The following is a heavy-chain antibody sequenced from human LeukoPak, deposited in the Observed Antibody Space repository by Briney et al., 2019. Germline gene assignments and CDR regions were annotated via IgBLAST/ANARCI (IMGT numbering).Heavy chain of an antibody. J-gene: IGHJ4*02. CDR1: GGTFSSYA. CDR2: IVPMFDTA. CDR3: ARKQCSYGYYFDY. Sequence: SVKVSCKASGGTFSSYAISWVRQAPGQGLERMGGIVPMFDTANYAQKFQGRVTITADESTSTAYMELSSLRSEDTALYYCARKQCSYGYYFDYWGQGTLVTVSS. D-gene: IGHD5-18*01. V-gene: IGHV1-69*13.